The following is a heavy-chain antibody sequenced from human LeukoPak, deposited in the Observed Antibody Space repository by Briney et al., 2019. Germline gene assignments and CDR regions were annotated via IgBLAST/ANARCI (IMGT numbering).Heavy chain of an antibody. D-gene: IGHD5-18*01. CDR2: INHSGST. Sequence: SETLSLTCAVYGGSFSGYYWSWLRQSPGKGLEWVGEINHSGSTNYNPSLKSRVTISVDTSKNQFSLKLSSVTAADTAVYYCARKSVDTAMVLQAAFDYCGQGTLVTVSS. CDR3: ARKSVDTAMVLQAAFDY. V-gene: IGHV4-34*01. CDR1: GGSFSGYY. J-gene: IGHJ4*02.